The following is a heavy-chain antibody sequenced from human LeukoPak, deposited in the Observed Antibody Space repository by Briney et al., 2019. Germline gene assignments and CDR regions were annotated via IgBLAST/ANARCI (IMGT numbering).Heavy chain of an antibody. V-gene: IGHV3-7*01. CDR2: IKEDGGEK. D-gene: IGHD2-8*01. CDR1: GFTFSSYW. CDR3: TRVGAASPGVY. Sequence: GSLRLSCAGSGFTFSSYWMSWVRQDPGKGLEWVANIKEDGGEKYYVDSVKGRFTISRDNAKNSLYLQMSSLRADDTAIYYCTRVGAASPGVYWGQGTLVTVSS. J-gene: IGHJ4*02.